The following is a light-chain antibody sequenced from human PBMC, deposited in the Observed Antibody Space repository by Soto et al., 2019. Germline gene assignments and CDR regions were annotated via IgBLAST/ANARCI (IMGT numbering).Light chain of an antibody. CDR1: QSISNS. CDR3: QQYNNWPPMT. Sequence: EIVMTQAPAALSVSPGETDTLSCRASQSISNSLAWYQQKPGQAPSLLIYGASTRATGIPARFSGSGSGTEFTLTISSLQSEDSALYYCQQYNNWPPMTFCQGTKVDI. V-gene: IGKV3-15*01. J-gene: IGKJ2*01. CDR2: GAS.